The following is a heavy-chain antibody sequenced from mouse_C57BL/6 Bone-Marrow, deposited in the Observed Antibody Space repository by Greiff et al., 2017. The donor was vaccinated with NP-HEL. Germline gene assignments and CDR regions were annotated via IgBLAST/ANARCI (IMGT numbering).Heavy chain of an antibody. J-gene: IGHJ4*01. Sequence: VQLQQSGAELVRPGASVKLSCTASGFNIKDDYMHWVKQRPEQGLEWIGWIDPENGDTEYASKFQGKATITADTSSNTAYLQLSSLTSEDTAVYYCTTSYAMDYWGQATSVTVSS. CDR1: GFNIKDDY. CDR3: TTSYAMDY. CDR2: IDPENGDT. V-gene: IGHV14-4*01.